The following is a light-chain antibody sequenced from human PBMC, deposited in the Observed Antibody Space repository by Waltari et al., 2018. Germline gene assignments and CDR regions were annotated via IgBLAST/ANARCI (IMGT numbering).Light chain of an antibody. V-gene: IGLV4-69*01. CDR1: SGHSSNI. CDR2: VNSDGSH. J-gene: IGLJ3*02. CDR3: ETGGHGTWV. Sequence: QLVLTQSPSASASLGASVKLTCTLSSGHSSNIIAWLQQRPERGPRSLMNVNSDGSHSKGDDIPARFSGSSSGAERYLTIASRQSEDEADDYCETGGHGTWVFGGGTKLTVL.